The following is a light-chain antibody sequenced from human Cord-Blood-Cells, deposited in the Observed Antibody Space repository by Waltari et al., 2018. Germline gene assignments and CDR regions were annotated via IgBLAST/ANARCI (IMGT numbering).Light chain of an antibody. J-gene: IGKJ4*01. CDR3: QQYDNLLT. Sequence: DIQMTQSPSFLSVSVGDRVTITCQASQDINNYLKWNQHKPGKAPNLIVYDASNLETGFPSRFSGSGSGTDFTFTISSLQPEDIATYYCQQYDNLLTFGGGTKVEIK. CDR2: DAS. CDR1: QDINNY. V-gene: IGKV1-33*01.